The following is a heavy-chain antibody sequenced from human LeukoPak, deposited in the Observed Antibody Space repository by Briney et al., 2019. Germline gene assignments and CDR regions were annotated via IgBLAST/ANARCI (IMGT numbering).Heavy chain of an antibody. V-gene: IGHV3-9*01. CDR1: GFTFDDYA. J-gene: IGHJ2*01. D-gene: IGHD3-9*01. CDR3: AKTPTPRYAGWYFDL. Sequence: GGSLRLSCAASGFTFDDYAMHWVRQAPGKGLEWVSGISWNSGSIGYADSVKGRFTISRDNAKNSLYLQMNSLRAEDTAVYYCAKTPTPRYAGWYFDLWGRGTLVTVSS. CDR2: ISWNSGSI.